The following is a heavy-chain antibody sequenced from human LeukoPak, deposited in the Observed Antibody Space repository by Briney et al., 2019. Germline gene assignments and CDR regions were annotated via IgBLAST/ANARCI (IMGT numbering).Heavy chain of an antibody. CDR3: AREGTMIVVVSPYWYFDL. J-gene: IGHJ2*01. V-gene: IGHV3-20*04. D-gene: IGHD3-22*01. CDR2: INWNGGST. CDR1: GFTFDDYV. Sequence: PGGSLRLSCAASGFTFDDYVMSWVRQVPGKGLEWVSGINWNGGSTGYADSVKGRFTISRDNAKNSLYLQMNSLRDEDTALYYCAREGTMIVVVSPYWYFDLWGRGTLVTVSS.